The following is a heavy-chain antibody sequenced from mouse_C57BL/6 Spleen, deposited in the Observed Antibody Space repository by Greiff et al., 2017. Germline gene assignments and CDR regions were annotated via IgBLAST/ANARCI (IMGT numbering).Heavy chain of an antibody. D-gene: IGHD1-1*01. V-gene: IGHV3-6*01. CDR2: ISYDGSN. CDR1: GYSITSGYY. Sequence: EVQVVESGPGLVKPSQSLSLTCSVTGYSITSGYYWNWIRQFPGNKLEWMGYISYDGSNNYNPSLKNRISITRDTSKNQFFLKLNSVTTEDTATYYCARDTYGSSYPFDYWGQGTTLTVSS. CDR3: ARDTYGSSYPFDY. J-gene: IGHJ2*01.